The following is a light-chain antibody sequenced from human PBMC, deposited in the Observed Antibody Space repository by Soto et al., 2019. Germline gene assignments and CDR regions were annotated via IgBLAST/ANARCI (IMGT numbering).Light chain of an antibody. CDR3: QQSYSSAT. J-gene: IGKJ1*01. Sequence: DIQMTQSQSSLSASVVDRVTITCRASQSISDYLNWYQQKPGKAPKLLIHTASSLQTGVPSRFSGSGSGTEFTLSISSLDPEDSATYYCQQSYSSATFGQGTNVELK. CDR2: TAS. CDR1: QSISDY. V-gene: IGKV1-39*01.